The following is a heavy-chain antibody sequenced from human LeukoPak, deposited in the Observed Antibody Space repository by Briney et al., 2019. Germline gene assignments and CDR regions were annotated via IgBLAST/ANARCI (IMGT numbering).Heavy chain of an antibody. CDR2: ISNEGRVQ. J-gene: IGHJ4*02. CDR3: AKGAPEGYYYDSSGYPY. D-gene: IGHD3-22*01. Sequence: GGSLRLSCAASGFTFSDYGMHWVRQAPGKGLEWVTVISNEGRVQYYADSVKGRFTISRDNSENTLSLQMNSLRAEDTAVYYCAKGAPEGYYYDSSGYPYWGQGTLVTVSS. CDR1: GFTFSDYG. V-gene: IGHV3-30*18.